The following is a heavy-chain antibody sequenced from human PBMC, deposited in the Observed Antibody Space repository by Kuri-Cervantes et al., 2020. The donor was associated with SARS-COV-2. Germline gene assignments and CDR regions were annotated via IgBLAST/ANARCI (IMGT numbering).Heavy chain of an antibody. CDR3: ARPVPDWLLNWFDP. Sequence: GSLRPSCTVSGGSISSYYWSWIRQPPGKGLEWIGYIYYSGSTNYNPSLKSRVTISVDTSKNQFSLKLSSVTAADTAVYYCARPVPDWLLNWFDPWGQGTLVTVSS. CDR2: IYYSGST. J-gene: IGHJ5*02. CDR1: GGSISSYY. V-gene: IGHV4-59*08. D-gene: IGHD3-9*01.